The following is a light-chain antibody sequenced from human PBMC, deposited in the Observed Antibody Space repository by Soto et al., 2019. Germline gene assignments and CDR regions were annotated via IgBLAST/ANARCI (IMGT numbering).Light chain of an antibody. J-gene: IGKJ2*01. CDR1: QAVSTY. Sequence: VLTQSPATLSLSPGERATLSCRASQAVSTYVAWYQHKPGQAPRLLIYDASNRATGVPFRFSGSWSGTDFTLTVSSLEPEDFAVYYYQQRLFLPQTFGQGTKVEI. CDR3: QQRLFLPQT. V-gene: IGKV3-11*01. CDR2: DAS.